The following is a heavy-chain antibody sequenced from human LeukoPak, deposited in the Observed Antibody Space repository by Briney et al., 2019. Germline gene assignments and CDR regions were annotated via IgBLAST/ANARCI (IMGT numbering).Heavy chain of an antibody. V-gene: IGHV3-30*18. CDR2: ISYDGSNK. CDR1: GFTLSSYG. Sequence: GRSLRLSCAASGFTLSSYGMHWVRQAPGKGLEWVAVISYDGSNKYYADSVKGRFTISRDNSKNTLYLQMNSLRAEEPAVYYCAKDLLGDALITMVRGVIMDFDYWGQGTLVTVSS. D-gene: IGHD3-10*01. CDR3: AKDLLGDALITMVRGVIMDFDY. J-gene: IGHJ4*02.